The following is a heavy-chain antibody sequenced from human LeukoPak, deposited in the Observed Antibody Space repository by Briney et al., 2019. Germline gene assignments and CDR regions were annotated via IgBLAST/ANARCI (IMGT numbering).Heavy chain of an antibody. CDR2: IHPGDSDT. J-gene: IGHJ3*02. Sequence: GESLKISCQGSGYRFINFWIGWVRQLPGKGLEWMGIIHPGDSDTRYSPSFEGQVTISVDKSISTAYLQWSSLKASDTAMYYCARRGLLGYCSGASCYDAFDIWGQGIMVTVSS. V-gene: IGHV5-51*01. CDR3: ARRGLLGYCSGASCYDAFDI. CDR1: GYRFINFW. D-gene: IGHD2-15*01.